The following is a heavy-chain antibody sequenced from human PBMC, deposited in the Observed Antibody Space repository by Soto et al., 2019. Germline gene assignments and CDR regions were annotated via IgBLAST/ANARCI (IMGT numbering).Heavy chain of an antibody. Sequence: PGGSLRLSCAASGFTFNTYSMNWVRQAPGKGLEWVSYISASGTIYYADSVKGRFTISRDNAKNSVFLQMNGLRAEDTAVYYCARDPYGSGSYYLDYWGQGTLVTVSS. D-gene: IGHD3-10*01. J-gene: IGHJ4*02. V-gene: IGHV3-48*01. CDR3: ARDPYGSGSYYLDY. CDR2: ISASGTI. CDR1: GFTFNTYS.